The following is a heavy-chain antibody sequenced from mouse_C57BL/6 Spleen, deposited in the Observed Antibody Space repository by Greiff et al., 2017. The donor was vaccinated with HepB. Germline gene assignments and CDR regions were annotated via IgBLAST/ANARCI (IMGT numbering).Heavy chain of an antibody. CDR1: GYTFTDYE. CDR3: TREGGNVYYYAMDY. J-gene: IGHJ4*01. D-gene: IGHD2-1*01. V-gene: IGHV1-15*01. CDR2: IDPETGGT. Sequence: QVQLQQSGAELVRPGASVTLSCKASGYTFTDYEMHWVKQTPVHGLEWIGAIDPETGGTAYNQKFKGKAILTADKSSSTAYMELRSLTSEDSAVYYCTREGGNVYYYAMDYWGQGTSVTVSS.